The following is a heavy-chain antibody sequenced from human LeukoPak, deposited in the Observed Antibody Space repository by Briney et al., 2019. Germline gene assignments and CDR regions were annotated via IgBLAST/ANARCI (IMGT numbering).Heavy chain of an antibody. V-gene: IGHV3-23*01. D-gene: IGHD6-19*01. CDR2: VSGGGVTT. Sequence: GGSLRLSCAASGFTFSSYPMSWVRQAPGKGLEWVSTVSGGGVTTYYADSAKGRFTISRDNSKNTLYLQMNSLTAEDTAVYYCPKQSYASGWNPFDYWGQGILVTVSS. CDR3: PKQSYASGWNPFDY. J-gene: IGHJ4*02. CDR1: GFTFSSYP.